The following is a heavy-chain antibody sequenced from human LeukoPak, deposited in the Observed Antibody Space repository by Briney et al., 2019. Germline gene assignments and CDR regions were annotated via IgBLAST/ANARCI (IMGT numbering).Heavy chain of an antibody. CDR3: ARGGSGYDSNWFDP. CDR1: GGSISSYY. CDR2: IYYSGST. J-gene: IGHJ5*02. V-gene: IGHV4-59*01. D-gene: IGHD5-12*01. Sequence: SETLSLTCTVSGGSISSYYWSWIRQPPGKGLEWIGYIYYSGSTNYNPSLKSRVTISVDTSKNQFSLKLSSVTAADTAVYYCARGGSGYDSNWFDPWGQGTLVTVSS.